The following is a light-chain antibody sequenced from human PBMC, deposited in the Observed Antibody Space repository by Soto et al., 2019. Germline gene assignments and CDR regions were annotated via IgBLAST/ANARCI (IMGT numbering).Light chain of an antibody. Sequence: DIQMTQSPSSLSASVGDRVTITCRASQSISSYLNWYQQKPGKAPKRLIYAASSLQSGVPSRFSGSGYGTDFTITISSLQPEDFAYYYCHQSYSTPFTFGPGTKVDIK. CDR3: HQSYSTPFT. J-gene: IGKJ3*01. V-gene: IGKV1-39*01. CDR2: AAS. CDR1: QSISSY.